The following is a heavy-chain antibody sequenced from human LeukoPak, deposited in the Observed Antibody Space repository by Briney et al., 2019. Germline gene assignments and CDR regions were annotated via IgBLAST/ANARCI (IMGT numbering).Heavy chain of an antibody. CDR3: AKGGQWELQSY. Sequence: GGSLRLSCAASGFTFSSYGMHWVRQAPGKGLEWVAVIWHDGSNKYYADSVKGRLTISRDNSKNTLYLQMNSLRAEDTAVYYCAKGGQWELQSYWGQGTLVTVSS. J-gene: IGHJ4*02. CDR1: GFTFSSYG. CDR2: IWHDGSNK. D-gene: IGHD1-26*01. V-gene: IGHV3-33*06.